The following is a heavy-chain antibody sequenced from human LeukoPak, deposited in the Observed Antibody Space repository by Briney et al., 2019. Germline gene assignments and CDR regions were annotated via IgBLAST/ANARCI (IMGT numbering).Heavy chain of an antibody. V-gene: IGHV3-20*04. D-gene: IGHD3-10*01. CDR1: GFTLDDYD. CDR2: INWNGGST. J-gene: IGHJ4*01. Sequence: PGGSLRLSCAASGFTLDDYDMSWVRQAPGKGLEWVSGINWNGGSTAYADSVKGRFTISRDNAKNSLYLQMNSLRAEDTALYYCARDHLMVRGVIDYWGHGTLVIVSS. CDR3: ARDHLMVRGVIDY.